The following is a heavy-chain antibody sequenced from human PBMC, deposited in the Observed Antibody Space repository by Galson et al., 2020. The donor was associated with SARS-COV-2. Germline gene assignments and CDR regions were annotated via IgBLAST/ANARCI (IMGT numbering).Heavy chain of an antibody. D-gene: IGHD3-3*01. V-gene: IGHV1-18*04. CDR3: ARDSRDFWSGYRRSYYYGMDV. Sequence: ASVQVSCKASGYTFTSYGISWVRQAPGQGLEWMGWISAYNGNTNYAQKLQGRVTMTTDTSTSTAYMELRSLRSDDTAVYYWARDSRDFWSGYRRSYYYGMDVWGQGTTVTVSS. CDR1: GYTFTSYG. CDR2: ISAYNGNT. J-gene: IGHJ6*02.